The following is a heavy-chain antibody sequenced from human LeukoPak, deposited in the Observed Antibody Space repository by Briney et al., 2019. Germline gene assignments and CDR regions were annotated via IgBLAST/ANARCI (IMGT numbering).Heavy chain of an antibody. CDR1: GGSINDYY. D-gene: IGHD3-3*01. CDR2: VYYTGST. CDR3: ARMPGLLSPYFDS. V-gene: IGHV4-59*01. Sequence: KPSETLSLTCIVSGGSINDYYWNWIRQPPGKGLEWIGYVYYTGSTYYNPSLRSRVSISEVRAKNQLSLKMSSVTAADTAMYYCARMPGLLSPYFDSWGLGTLVTVSS. J-gene: IGHJ5*01.